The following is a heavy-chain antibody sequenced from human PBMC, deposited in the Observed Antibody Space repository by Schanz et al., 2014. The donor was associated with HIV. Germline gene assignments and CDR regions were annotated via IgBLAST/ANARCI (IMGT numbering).Heavy chain of an antibody. CDR3: ARDTNFGLDV. CDR2: INPNSGAT. J-gene: IGHJ6*02. D-gene: IGHD2-8*01. Sequence: QVQLVQSGAEVKEPGASVKVSCKPYGHIFTGYLMHWVRQAPGQGLEWMGWINPNSGATDSAQKFQGRVTMTRDTSTSTAFMELSSLRSDDTAVYYCARDTNFGLDVWGQGTTVTVSS. CDR1: GHIFTGYL. V-gene: IGHV1-2*02.